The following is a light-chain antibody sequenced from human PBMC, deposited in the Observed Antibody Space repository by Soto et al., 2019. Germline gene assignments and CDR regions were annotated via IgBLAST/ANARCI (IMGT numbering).Light chain of an antibody. CDR1: SSNIGSNY. CDR3: AAWDDSLSGWV. Sequence: QSALTQPPSASGTPGQRVTISCSGSSSNIGSNYVYWYQQLPGTAPKLLIYRNNQRPSGVPDRFSGSKSGTSDSLAISGLRSEDEADYYCAAWDDSLSGWVFGGGTKLTVL. CDR2: RNN. J-gene: IGLJ3*02. V-gene: IGLV1-47*01.